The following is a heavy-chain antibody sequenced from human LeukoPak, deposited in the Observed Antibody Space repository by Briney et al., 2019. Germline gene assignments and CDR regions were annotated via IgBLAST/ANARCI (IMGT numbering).Heavy chain of an antibody. J-gene: IGHJ4*02. Sequence: SGTLSLTCAVSGGSILTTNWWSWVRQPPGKGLEWIGEVHLSGASNYNPSPKSRVSMSIDKSKNQLSLKLTSVTAADTAMYCARESGAFSPFGFWGQGTLVTVSS. V-gene: IGHV4-4*02. D-gene: IGHD1-26*01. CDR2: VHLSGAS. CDR3: ARESGAFSPFGF. CDR1: GGSILTTNW.